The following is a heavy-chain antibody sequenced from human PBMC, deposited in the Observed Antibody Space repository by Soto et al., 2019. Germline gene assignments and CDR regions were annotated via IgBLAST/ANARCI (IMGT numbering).Heavy chain of an antibody. Sequence: SETLSLTCTVSGGSISSGGYYWSWIRQHPGKGLEWIGYIYYSGSTYYNPSLKSRVTISVDTSKNQFSLKLSSVTAADTAVYYCARGGGQENWFDPWGQGTLVTV. CDR1: GGSISSGGYY. D-gene: IGHD3-16*01. J-gene: IGHJ5*02. CDR2: IYYSGST. CDR3: ARGGGQENWFDP. V-gene: IGHV4-31*03.